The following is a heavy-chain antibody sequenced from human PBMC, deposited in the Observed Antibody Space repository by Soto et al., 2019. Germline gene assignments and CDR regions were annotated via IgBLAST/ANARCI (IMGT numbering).Heavy chain of an antibody. Sequence: QMQLVQSGPEVKKPGTSVKVYCKASGFTFTSSAVQWVRQARGQRLEWIGWIVVGSGNTNYAQKFQERVTITRDMSTSTAYMELSSLRSEDTAVYYCAAGPYYDFWSGYEDYWGQGTLVTVSS. CDR3: AAGPYYDFWSGYEDY. CDR1: GFTFTSSA. D-gene: IGHD3-3*01. CDR2: IVVGSGNT. J-gene: IGHJ4*02. V-gene: IGHV1-58*01.